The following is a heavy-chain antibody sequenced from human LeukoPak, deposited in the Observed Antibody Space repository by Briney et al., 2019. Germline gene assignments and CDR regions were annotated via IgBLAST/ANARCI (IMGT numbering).Heavy chain of an antibody. CDR2: INHSGST. D-gene: IGHD5-18*01. CDR1: GGSFSGYY. V-gene: IGHV4-34*01. CDR3: ARGDRKLWLRSFDY. Sequence: SETLSLTCAVYGGSFSGYYWSWIRQPPGKGLEWIGEINHSGSTNYNPSLKSRVTISVDTSKNQFSLKLSSVTAADTAVYYCARGDRKLWLRSFDYWGQGTLVTVSS. J-gene: IGHJ4*02.